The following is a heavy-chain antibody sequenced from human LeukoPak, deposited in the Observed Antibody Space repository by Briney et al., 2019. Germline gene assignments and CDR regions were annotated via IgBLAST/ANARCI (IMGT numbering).Heavy chain of an antibody. CDR1: GFTLIPFR. Sequence: GGSLSLPGAPFGFTLIPFRMGGSGQAPGRGRDWVSVFYADGSTSYADSVKGRFTISRDISKNTLYLQMNSLRAEDTAVYYCARGPPVGAHLDYWGQGTLVTVSS. J-gene: IGHJ4*02. D-gene: IGHD1-26*01. CDR2: FYADGST. CDR3: ARGPPVGAHLDY. V-gene: IGHV3-53*01.